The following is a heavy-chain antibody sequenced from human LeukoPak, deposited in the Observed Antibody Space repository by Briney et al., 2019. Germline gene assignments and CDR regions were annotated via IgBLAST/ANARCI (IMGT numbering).Heavy chain of an antibody. CDR3: ARGRRITMIVVVITAHFDY. J-gene: IGHJ4*02. V-gene: IGHV4-4*07. CDR1: GGSISSYY. CDR2: IYTSGST. D-gene: IGHD3-22*01. Sequence: SETLSLTCTVSGGSISSYYWSWIRQPAGKGLEWIGRIYTSGSTNYNPSLKSRVTISVDTSKNQFSLKLSSVTAADTAVYYCARGRRITMIVVVITAHFDYWGQGTLVTVSS.